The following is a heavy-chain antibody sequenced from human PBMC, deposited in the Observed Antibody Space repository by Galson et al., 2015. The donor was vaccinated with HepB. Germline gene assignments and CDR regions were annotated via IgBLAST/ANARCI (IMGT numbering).Heavy chain of an antibody. V-gene: IGHV1-18*04. CDR3: ARKSYYGSGREDYYYGMDV. J-gene: IGHJ6*02. CDR1: GYTFTSYG. D-gene: IGHD3-10*01. CDR2: ISAYNGNT. Sequence: SVKVSCKASGYTFTSYGISWVRQAPGQGLEWMGWISAYNGNTNYAQKLQGRVTMTTDTSTSTAYMELRSLRSDDTAVYYCARKSYYGSGREDYYYGMDVWGQGTTVTVSS.